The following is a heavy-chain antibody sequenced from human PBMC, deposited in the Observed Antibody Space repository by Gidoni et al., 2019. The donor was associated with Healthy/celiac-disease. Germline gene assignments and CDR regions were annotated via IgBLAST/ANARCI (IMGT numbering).Heavy chain of an antibody. Sequence: QVQLVESGGGVVHPGRSLRLSCAASGFTFSSYAMHWVRQAPGKGLEWVAVISYDGSNKYYADSVKGRFTISRDNSKNTLYLQMNSLRAEDTAVYYCAGYAMVQGVPDYWGQGTLVTVSS. CDR1: GFTFSSYA. V-gene: IGHV3-30-3*01. D-gene: IGHD3-10*01. CDR3: AGYAMVQGVPDY. CDR2: ISYDGSNK. J-gene: IGHJ4*02.